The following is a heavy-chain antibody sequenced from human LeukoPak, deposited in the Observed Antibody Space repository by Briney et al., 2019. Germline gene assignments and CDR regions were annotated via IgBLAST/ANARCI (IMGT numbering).Heavy chain of an antibody. V-gene: IGHV4-59*01. CDR3: ARVYPYYYDNSGYSGYFDY. J-gene: IGHJ4*02. Sequence: SETLSLTCTVSGGSIRSYYWSWIRQPPGKGLEWIGDINYSGSTKYKPSLKSRVTISVDTSKNQFSLKLSSVTAADTAVYSCARVYPYYYDNSGYSGYFDYWGQGILVTVSS. D-gene: IGHD3-22*01. CDR1: GGSIRSYY. CDR2: INYSGST.